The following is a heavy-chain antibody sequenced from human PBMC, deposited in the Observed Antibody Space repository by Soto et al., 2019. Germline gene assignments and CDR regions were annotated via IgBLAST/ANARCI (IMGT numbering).Heavy chain of an antibody. Sequence: VASVKVSCKASGYTFTSYDINWVRQATGQGLEWMGWMNPNSGNTGYAQKFQGRVTMTRNTSISTAYMELSSLRSEDTAVYYCARGYYGSGSRPGNYWGQGTLVTSPQ. CDR1: GYTFTSYD. CDR2: MNPNSGNT. V-gene: IGHV1-8*01. D-gene: IGHD3-10*01. CDR3: ARGYYGSGSRPGNY. J-gene: IGHJ4*02.